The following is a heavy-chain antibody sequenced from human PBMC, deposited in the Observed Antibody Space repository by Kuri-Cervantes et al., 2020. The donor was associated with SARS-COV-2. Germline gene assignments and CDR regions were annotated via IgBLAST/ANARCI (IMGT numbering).Heavy chain of an antibody. V-gene: IGHV4-34*01. CDR2: INHSGST. J-gene: IGHJ3*02. CDR1: GGSFSGYY. Sequence: SQTLSLTCAVHGGSFSGYYWSWIRQPPGKGLEWTGEINHSGSTNYNPSLKSRVTISVDTSKNQFTLKLSSVTAADTAVYYCARGPRIWVLDAFDIWGQGKMVNVSS. D-gene: IGHD3-16*01. CDR3: ARGPRIWVLDAFDI.